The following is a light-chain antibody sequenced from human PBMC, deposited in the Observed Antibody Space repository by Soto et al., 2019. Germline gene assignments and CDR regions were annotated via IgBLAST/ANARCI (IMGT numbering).Light chain of an antibody. Sequence: DIQMTQSPSTLSASVGDSVTITCRASQSISPWLAWYQQKPGKAPTLLIYKASSLEGGVPSRFSGSGSGTDFNITISSLQPDDFATYYCPQYNTYPLTFGGGTTVEIK. V-gene: IGKV1-5*03. CDR3: PQYNTYPLT. CDR1: QSISPW. J-gene: IGKJ4*01. CDR2: KAS.